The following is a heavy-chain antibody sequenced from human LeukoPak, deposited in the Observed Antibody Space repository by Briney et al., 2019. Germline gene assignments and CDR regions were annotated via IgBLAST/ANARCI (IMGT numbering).Heavy chain of an antibody. Sequence: GGSLRLSCAASGFTFSSYAMHWVRQAPGKGLECAAIMSFDGTNKYYADSVKGRFTISRDNSKNTLHLQMNSLRAEDTAVYYCARANCGGDCQHSMYYFDFWGQGTLVTVSS. CDR3: ARANCGGDCQHSMYYFDF. V-gene: IGHV3-30*04. D-gene: IGHD2-21*02. J-gene: IGHJ4*02. CDR1: GFTFSSYA. CDR2: MSFDGTNK.